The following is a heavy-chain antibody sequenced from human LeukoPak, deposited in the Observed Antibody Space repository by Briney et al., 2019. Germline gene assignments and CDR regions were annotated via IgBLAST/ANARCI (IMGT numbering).Heavy chain of an antibody. CDR3: ARVHRSALTTVITPWYYYMDV. CDR2: IIPIFGTA. D-gene: IGHD4-17*01. V-gene: IGHV1-69*05. CDR1: GGTFSSYA. J-gene: IGHJ6*03. Sequence: SVKVSCKASGGTFSSYAISWVRQAPGQGLEWMGGIIPIFGTANYAQKFQGRVTITTDKSTSTAYMELSGLRSEDTAVYYCARVHRSALTTVITPWYYYMDVWGKGTTVTVSS.